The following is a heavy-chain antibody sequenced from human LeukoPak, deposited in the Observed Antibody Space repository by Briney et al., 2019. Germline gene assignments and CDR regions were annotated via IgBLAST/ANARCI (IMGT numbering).Heavy chain of an antibody. CDR1: GRTFKSYD. D-gene: IGHD1-26*01. CDR3: ARGAEGAYFDY. CDR2: IIPIFGTA. Sequence: GEASDKPSGRTFKSYDIMGGRRAPGHGEKWMGGIIPIFGTANYAQKFQGRVTITTDESTSTPYMELSSLRAEDTAVYYCARGAEGAYFDYWGQGTLVTVSS. V-gene: IGHV1-69*05. J-gene: IGHJ4*02.